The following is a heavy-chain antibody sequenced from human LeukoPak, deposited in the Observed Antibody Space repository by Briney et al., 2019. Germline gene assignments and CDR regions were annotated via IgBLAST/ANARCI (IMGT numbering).Heavy chain of an antibody. V-gene: IGHV3-30*02. CDR1: GFTFSSYG. CDR3: AKDGLLELRDDAFDI. CDR2: IRYDGSNK. Sequence: PGGSLRLSCAASGFTFSSYGMHWVRQAPGKGLEWVAFIRYDGSNKYYADSVKGRFTISRDNSKNTLYLQMNSLRAEDTAVYYCAKDGLLELRDDAFDIWGQETMVTVSS. D-gene: IGHD1-7*01. J-gene: IGHJ3*02.